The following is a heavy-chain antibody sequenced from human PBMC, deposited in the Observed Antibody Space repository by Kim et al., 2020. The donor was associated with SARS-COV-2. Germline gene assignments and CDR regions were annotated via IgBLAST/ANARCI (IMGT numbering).Heavy chain of an antibody. Sequence: ASVKVSCKASGYTFTSYGISWVRQAPGQGLEWMGWISAYNGNTNYAQKLQGRVTMTTDTSTSTAYMELRSLRSDDTAVYYCARKRDCSSTSCLPDYWGQGTLVTVSS. CDR1: GYTFTSYG. CDR2: ISAYNGNT. V-gene: IGHV1-18*01. CDR3: ARKRDCSSTSCLPDY. J-gene: IGHJ4*02. D-gene: IGHD2-2*01.